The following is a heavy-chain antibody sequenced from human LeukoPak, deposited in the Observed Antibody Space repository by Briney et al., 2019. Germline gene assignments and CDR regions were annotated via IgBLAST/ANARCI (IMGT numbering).Heavy chain of an antibody. CDR1: GGSFSGYC. D-gene: IGHD3-10*01. CDR3: ARGSPRGYGSGSYVRSWFDP. CDR2: INHSGST. J-gene: IGHJ5*02. V-gene: IGHV4-34*01. Sequence: SETLSLTCAVYGGSFSGYCWSWIRQPPGKGLEWIGEINHSGSTNYNPSLKSRVTISVDTSKNQFSLKLSSVTAADTAVYYCARGSPRGYGSGSYVRSWFDPWGQGTLVTVSS.